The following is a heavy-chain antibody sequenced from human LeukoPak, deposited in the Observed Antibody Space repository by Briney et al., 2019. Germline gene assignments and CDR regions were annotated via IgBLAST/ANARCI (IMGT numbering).Heavy chain of an antibody. V-gene: IGHV1-18*01. CDR2: ISAYNGNT. J-gene: IGHJ5*02. CDR3: ARVVVTARSNWFDP. D-gene: IGHD2-21*02. CDR1: GYTFTSYG. Sequence: ASVKVSCKASGYTFTSYGISWVRQAPGQGLEWMGWISAYNGNTNSAQKFQGRVTMTTDTSTSTVYLEVRSLRSDDTAVYFCARVVVTARSNWFDPWDQGTLVTVSS.